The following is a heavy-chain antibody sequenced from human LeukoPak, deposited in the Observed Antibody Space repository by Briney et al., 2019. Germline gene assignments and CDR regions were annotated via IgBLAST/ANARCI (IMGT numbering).Heavy chain of an antibody. V-gene: IGHV4-39*07. CDR1: GGSISSGGYY. D-gene: IGHD4-11*01. Sequence: SETLSLTCTVSGGSISSGGYYWSWIRQHPGKGLEWIGSIYHSGSTYYNPSLKSRVTLPIDTSKNQFSLKVTSVTAADTAVYYCAREWQYQFDFWGQGTLVTVSS. CDR3: AREWQYQFDF. J-gene: IGHJ4*02. CDR2: IYHSGST.